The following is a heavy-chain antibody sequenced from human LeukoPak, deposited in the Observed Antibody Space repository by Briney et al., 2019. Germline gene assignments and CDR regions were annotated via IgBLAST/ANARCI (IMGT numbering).Heavy chain of an antibody. CDR1: GFTFSDYY. J-gene: IGHJ4*02. CDR3: ARDKGTGWYFLY. D-gene: IGHD6-19*01. V-gene: IGHV3-11*04. CDR2: ISSSGGTI. Sequence: PGGSLRLSCAASGFTFSDYYMSWIRQAPGKGLEWVSYISSSGGTIYYADSVKGRFTISRDNAKNSLYLQMNSPRAEDTAVYYCARDKGTGWYFLYWGQGTLVTVSS.